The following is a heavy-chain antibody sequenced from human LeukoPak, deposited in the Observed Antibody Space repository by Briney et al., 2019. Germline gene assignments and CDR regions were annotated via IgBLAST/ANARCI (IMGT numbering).Heavy chain of an antibody. J-gene: IGHJ6*02. CDR1: GFTFDSYA. D-gene: IGHD2-8*02. CDR2: ISGGGSGT. Sequence: GGSLRLSCAASGFTFDSYAMNWVRQAPGKGLEWVSGISGGGSGTYYADSVKGRFAISRDNSKNTLYLQMNSLRAEDTAVYYCAKNTVYYYYYDMDVWGQGTAVTVSS. V-gene: IGHV3-23*01. CDR3: AKNTVYYYYYDMDV.